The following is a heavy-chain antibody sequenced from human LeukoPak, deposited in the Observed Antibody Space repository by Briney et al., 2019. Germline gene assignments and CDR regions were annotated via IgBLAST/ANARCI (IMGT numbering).Heavy chain of an antibody. CDR3: AKVHYTASFPGSFPGRNYFDS. D-gene: IGHD1-26*01. V-gene: IGHV3-23*01. CDR2: IGARGDVT. CDR1: GLAFSGYA. Sequence: QSGGSLRLSCTVSGLAFSGYAMSWVRQAPGKGPEWVSSIGARGDVTYSADSVKGRFTISRDNSKRTLFLQMNSLRAEDTAVYYCAKVHYTASFPGSFPGRNYFDSWGQGSLVTVSS. J-gene: IGHJ4*02.